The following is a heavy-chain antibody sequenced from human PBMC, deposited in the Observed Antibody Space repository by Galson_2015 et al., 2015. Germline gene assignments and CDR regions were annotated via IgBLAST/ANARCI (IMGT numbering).Heavy chain of an antibody. CDR1: GYTFTSYG. Sequence: SVKVSCKASGYTFTSYGISWVRQAPGQGLGWMGWISAYNGTTNYAQKLQGRVTMTTDTSTSTAYMELRSLRSDDTALYYCARDTELGYCSVCSCYIDVWGQGTLVTVSS. CDR2: ISAYNGTT. V-gene: IGHV1-18*01. D-gene: IGHD2-15*01. CDR3: ARDTELGYCSVCSCYIDV. J-gene: IGHJ5*02.